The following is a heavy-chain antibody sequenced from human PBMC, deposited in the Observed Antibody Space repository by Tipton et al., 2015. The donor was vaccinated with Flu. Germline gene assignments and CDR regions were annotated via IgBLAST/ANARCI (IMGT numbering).Heavy chain of an antibody. V-gene: IGHV4-39*07. Sequence: TLSLPCTVSGGSISSSSYYWGWIRQPPGKGLEWIGSIYYSGSTYYNPSLKSRVTISVDTSKNQFSLKLSSVTAADTAVYYCAREVGAEFDYWGQGTLVTVSS. CDR2: IYYSGST. CDR3: AREVGAEFDY. J-gene: IGHJ4*02. D-gene: IGHD1-26*01. CDR1: GGSISSSSYY.